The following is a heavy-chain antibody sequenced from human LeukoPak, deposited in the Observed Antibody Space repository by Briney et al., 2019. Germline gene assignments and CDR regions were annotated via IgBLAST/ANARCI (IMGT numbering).Heavy chain of an antibody. V-gene: IGHV4-34*01. CDR3: ARHLSSGISRSRFYFDY. Sequence: SETLSLTCAVYGGSFGGYYWSWIRQPPGKGLEWIGEINHSGSTNYNPSLKSRVTISVDTSKNQFSLKLSSVTAADTAVYYCARHLSSGISRSRFYFDYWGQGTLVTVSS. J-gene: IGHJ4*02. CDR1: GGSFGGYY. CDR2: INHSGST. D-gene: IGHD3-3*02.